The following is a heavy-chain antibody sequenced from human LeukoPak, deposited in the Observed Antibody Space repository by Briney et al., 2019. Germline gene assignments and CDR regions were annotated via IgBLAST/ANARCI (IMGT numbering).Heavy chain of an antibody. J-gene: IGHJ5*02. Sequence: SVKVSCKASGGTFSSYAISWVRQAPGQGLEWMGGIIPIFGTANYAQKFQGRVTITADESTSTAYMELSSLRSEDTAVYYCAKTPYYYDSSGQTNWFDPWGQGTLVTVSS. CDR3: AKTPYYYDSSGQTNWFDP. D-gene: IGHD3-22*01. V-gene: IGHV1-69*13. CDR1: GGTFSSYA. CDR2: IIPIFGTA.